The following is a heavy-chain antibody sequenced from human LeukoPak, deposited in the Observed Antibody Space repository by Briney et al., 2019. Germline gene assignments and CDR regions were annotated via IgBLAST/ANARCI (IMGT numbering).Heavy chain of an antibody. CDR1: GDSISSTNYY. V-gene: IGHV4-39*07. D-gene: IGHD3-3*01. CDR3: ARPLFGVAIDDAFDI. J-gene: IGHJ3*02. Sequence: SETLSLTCTVSGDSISSTNYYWGWIRQPPGKGLEWIGSIYHSGSTYYNPSLKSRVTISVDTSKNQFSLKLSSVTAADTAVYYCARPLFGVAIDDAFDIWGQGTMVTVSS. CDR2: IYHSGST.